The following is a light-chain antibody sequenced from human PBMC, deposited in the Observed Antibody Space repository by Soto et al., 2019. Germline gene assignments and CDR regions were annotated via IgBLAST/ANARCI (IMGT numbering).Light chain of an antibody. CDR2: DAS. CDR1: QSVRNNY. Sequence: EIVLTQSPGTLSLSPGERATVSCRASQSVRNNYLTWYQQKPGQAPRLLIYDASSRATGIPARFSGSGSGTDFTLAISRLEPEDFAVYYCQQYGSSPLTFGGGTKVEIK. J-gene: IGKJ4*01. V-gene: IGKV3-20*01. CDR3: QQYGSSPLT.